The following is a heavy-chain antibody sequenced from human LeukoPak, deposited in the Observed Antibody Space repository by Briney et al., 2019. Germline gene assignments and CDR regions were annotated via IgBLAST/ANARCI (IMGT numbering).Heavy chain of an antibody. Sequence: GGSLRLSCAASGFTFSSYSMNWVRQAPGKGLEWVSSISSSSSEKYYADSVKGRFTISRDNAKNSLYLQMNRLRAEDTAVYYCPRDPASGYEQHFDYWGQGTLLTVSS. J-gene: IGHJ4*02. CDR2: ISSSSSEK. D-gene: IGHD5-12*01. CDR1: GFTFSSYS. V-gene: IGHV3-21*01. CDR3: PRDPASGYEQHFDY.